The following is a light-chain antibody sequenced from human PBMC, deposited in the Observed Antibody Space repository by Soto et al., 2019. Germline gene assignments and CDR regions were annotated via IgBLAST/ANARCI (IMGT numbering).Light chain of an antibody. CDR3: QQYNNWPPVT. CDR2: GAS. CDR1: QSISDT. Sequence: EIVMTQSPATLSVSPGGRATLSCRASQSISDTLAWYQQKPGQAPRLLIHGASTRATGFPARFSGSGSGTDFTLTISSLQPEDFAVYYCQQYNNWPPVTFGQGTRLEIK. J-gene: IGKJ5*01. V-gene: IGKV3-15*01.